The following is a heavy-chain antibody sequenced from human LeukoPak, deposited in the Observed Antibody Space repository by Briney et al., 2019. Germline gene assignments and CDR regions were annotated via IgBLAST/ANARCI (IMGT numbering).Heavy chain of an antibody. V-gene: IGHV3-23*01. J-gene: IGHJ4*02. CDR2: ITNGGGST. D-gene: IGHD2-2*01. CDR1: GFTFSSYA. CDR3: AKRASYHFDY. Sequence: GGSLRLSCAASGFTFSSYAISWVRQAPGKGLEWVSSITNGGGSTYYADSVKGRFTVARDNSKNTLYLQMNSLRADDTAVYYCAKRASYHFDYWGQGTLVTVSS.